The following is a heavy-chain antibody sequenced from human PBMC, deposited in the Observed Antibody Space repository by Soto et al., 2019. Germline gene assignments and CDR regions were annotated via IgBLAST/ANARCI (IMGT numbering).Heavy chain of an antibody. CDR3: APDVVVVAATPSDHDAFDI. J-gene: IGHJ3*02. V-gene: IGHV1-8*01. CDR1: GYTFTSYD. Sequence: ASVKVSCKASGYTFTSYDINWVRQATGQGLEWMGWMNPNSGNTGYAQKFQGRVTMTRNTSISTAYMELSSLRSEDTAVYYCAPDVVVVAATPSDHDAFDIWGQGTMVPVS. CDR2: MNPNSGNT. D-gene: IGHD2-15*01.